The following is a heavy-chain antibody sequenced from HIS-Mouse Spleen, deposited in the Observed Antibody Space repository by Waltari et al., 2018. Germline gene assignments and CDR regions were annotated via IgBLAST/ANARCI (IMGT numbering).Heavy chain of an antibody. CDR1: GGSISSSSYY. J-gene: IGHJ2*01. Sequence: QLQLQESGPGLVKPSETLSLTCTVSGGSISSSSYYWGWIRQPPGKGLEWIGSIYYSGSPYDNPSLKSRVTISVDTSKNRFSLKLSSVTAADTAVYYCAREIPYSSSWYDWYFVLWGRGTLVTVSS. D-gene: IGHD6-13*01. CDR2: IYYSGSP. V-gene: IGHV4-39*07. CDR3: AREIPYSSSWYDWYFVL.